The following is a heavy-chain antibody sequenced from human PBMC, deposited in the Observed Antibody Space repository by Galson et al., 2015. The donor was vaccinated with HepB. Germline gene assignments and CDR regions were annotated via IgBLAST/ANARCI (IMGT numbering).Heavy chain of an antibody. J-gene: IGHJ2*01. D-gene: IGHD2-2*01. CDR1: GYTFTSYG. V-gene: IGHV1-18*01. CDR2: ISAYNGNT. Sequence: SVTVSCKASGYTFTSYGISWVRQAPGQGLEGMGWISAYNGNTNYAQKLQGRVTMTTDTSTSTAYMELSSLRSDDTAVYYCARSIVVVPAAPTGWYFDLWGRGTLVTVSS. CDR3: ARSIVVVPAAPTGWYFDL.